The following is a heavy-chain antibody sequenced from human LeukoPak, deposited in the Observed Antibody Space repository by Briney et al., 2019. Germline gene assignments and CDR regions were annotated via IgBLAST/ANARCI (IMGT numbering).Heavy chain of an antibody. CDR1: GGSISSYY. D-gene: IGHD6-13*01. Sequence: SETLSLTCTVSGGSISSYYWSWIRQPPGKRLEWIGYIYYSGSTHYNPSLKSRVTISRDTSKNQFSLKLSSVTAADTAVYYCARDSSSWPYTWFDPWGQGTLVTVSS. CDR3: ARDSSSWPYTWFDP. CDR2: IYYSGST. J-gene: IGHJ5*02. V-gene: IGHV4-59*01.